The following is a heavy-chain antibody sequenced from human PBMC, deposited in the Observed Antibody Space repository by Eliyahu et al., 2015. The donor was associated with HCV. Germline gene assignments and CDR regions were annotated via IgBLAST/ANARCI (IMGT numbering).Heavy chain of an antibody. D-gene: IGHD4-23*01. CDR2: ISYDGSNK. CDR3: ARGTTVVIWGPFDY. V-gene: IGHV3-30-3*01. CDR1: GFTFSSYA. Sequence: QVQLVESGGGVVQPGRSLRLSCAASGFTFSSYAMHWVRQAPGKGLEWVAVISYDGSNKYYADSVKGRFTISRDNSKNTLYLQMNSLRAEDTAVYYCARGTTVVIWGPFDYWGQGTLVTVSS. J-gene: IGHJ4*02.